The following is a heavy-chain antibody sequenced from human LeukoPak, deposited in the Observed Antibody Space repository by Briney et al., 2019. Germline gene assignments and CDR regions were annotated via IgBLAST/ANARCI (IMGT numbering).Heavy chain of an antibody. CDR1: GYSISSGYY. Sequence: SETLSLTCTVSGYSISSGYYWGWIRQPPGKGLEWIGSIYHSGSTYYNPSLKSRVTISVDTSKNQFSLKLSSVTAADTAVYYCARRNLVRWTVRGVIGGWFDPWGQGTLVTVSS. V-gene: IGHV4-38-2*02. CDR2: IYHSGST. J-gene: IGHJ5*02. CDR3: ARRNLVRWTVRGVIGGWFDP. D-gene: IGHD3-10*01.